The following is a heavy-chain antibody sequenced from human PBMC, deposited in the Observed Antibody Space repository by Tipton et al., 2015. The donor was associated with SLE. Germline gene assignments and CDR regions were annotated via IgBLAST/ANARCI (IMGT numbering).Heavy chain of an antibody. V-gene: IGHV4-38-2*02. J-gene: IGHJ5*02. Sequence: PGLVKPSETVSLTCTVSGYSITSGYYWGWIRQPPGKGPEWIGRITNNGNTYYTPSFQSRVTMSVDTSKNHFSLKLSSVTAADTAMYYCARHDTNYGRNWFDPWGQGTLVTVSS. CDR1: GYSITSGYY. CDR3: ARHDTNYGRNWFDP. D-gene: IGHD2-8*01. CDR2: ITNNGNT.